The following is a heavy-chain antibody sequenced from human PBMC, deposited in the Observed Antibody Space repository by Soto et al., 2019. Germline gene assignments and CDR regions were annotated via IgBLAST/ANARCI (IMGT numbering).Heavy chain of an antibody. CDR2: IDNSGGIT. D-gene: IGHD5-18*01. Sequence: PGGSLRLSCAASGFTFSTYAMSWVRQAPGKGLEWVSTIDNSGGITYYADSVKGRFTISRDNFKNTLYLQMNSLRAEDTAVYYCAKGGYNYGFLFDCWGQGTLVTVSS. CDR3: AKGGYNYGFLFDC. V-gene: IGHV3-23*05. J-gene: IGHJ4*02. CDR1: GFTFSTYA.